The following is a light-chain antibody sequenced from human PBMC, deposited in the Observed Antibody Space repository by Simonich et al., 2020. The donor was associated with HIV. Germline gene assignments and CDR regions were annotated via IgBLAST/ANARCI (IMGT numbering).Light chain of an antibody. Sequence: AIQLTQSPSSLSASVGVRVTITCRASQGISSALAWYQQKPGKAPKFLIYDASSLESGVPSRFSGSGSGTEFTLTISSLQPDDFATYYCQQYNSYSLTFGQGTKVGIK. CDR1: QGISSA. CDR2: DAS. V-gene: IGKV1-13*02. CDR3: QQYNSYSLT. J-gene: IGKJ1*01.